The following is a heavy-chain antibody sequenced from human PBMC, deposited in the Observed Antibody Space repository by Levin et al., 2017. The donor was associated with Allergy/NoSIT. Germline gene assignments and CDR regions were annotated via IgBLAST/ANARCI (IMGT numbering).Heavy chain of an antibody. Sequence: SETLSLTCTVSGGSISSYYWSWIRQPAGKGLEWIGRIYTSGSTNYNPSLKSRVTMSVDTSKNQFSLKLSSVTAADTAVYYCARDGYYYDSSGYYQVYYFDYWGQGTLVTVSS. V-gene: IGHV4-4*07. D-gene: IGHD3-22*01. CDR3: ARDGYYYDSSGYYQVYYFDY. J-gene: IGHJ4*02. CDR2: IYTSGST. CDR1: GGSISSYY.